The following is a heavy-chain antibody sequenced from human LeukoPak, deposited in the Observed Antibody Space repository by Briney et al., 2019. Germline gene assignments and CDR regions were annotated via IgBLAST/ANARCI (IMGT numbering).Heavy chain of an antibody. D-gene: IGHD3-22*01. V-gene: IGHV4-39*07. J-gene: IGHJ4*02. Sequence: SETLSLTCTVSGGSISSTSYYWGWIRQPPGKGLEWIGRIHTSGSTNYNPSLKSRVTTSVDTSKNQFSLKLRSVTAADTAVYYCARDTYYYDSDNYYRFDYWGQGTLVTVSS. CDR1: GGSISSTSYY. CDR2: IHTSGST. CDR3: ARDTYYYDSDNYYRFDY.